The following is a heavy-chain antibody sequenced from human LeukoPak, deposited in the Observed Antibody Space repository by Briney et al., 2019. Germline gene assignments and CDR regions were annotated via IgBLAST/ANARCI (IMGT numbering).Heavy chain of an antibody. V-gene: IGHV3-9*03. CDR2: ISWNTGSI. CDR1: GFTFDDYA. D-gene: IGHD5-18*01. CDR3: AKGSAMVTDLPFFDY. Sequence: PGGSLRLSCAASGFTFDDYAMHWVRQAPGKGLEWVSGISWNTGSIGYADSVKGRFTISRDNAKNSLYLQMSSLRTEDMALYYCAKGSAMVTDLPFFDYWGQGTLVTVSS. J-gene: IGHJ4*02.